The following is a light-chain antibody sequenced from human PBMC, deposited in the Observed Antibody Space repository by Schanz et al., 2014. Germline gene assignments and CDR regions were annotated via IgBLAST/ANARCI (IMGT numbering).Light chain of an antibody. CDR2: GAS. J-gene: IGKJ1*01. CDR1: QSVSNSY. CDR3: QQRSNWPT. Sequence: ENVLTQSPGTLSLSPGERATLSCRASQSVSNSYLTWYQQKPGQAPRLLIYGASSRATGIPDRFSGSGSGTDFTLTISSLEPEDFAVYYCQQRSNWPTFGQGTKVEIK. V-gene: IGKV3D-20*02.